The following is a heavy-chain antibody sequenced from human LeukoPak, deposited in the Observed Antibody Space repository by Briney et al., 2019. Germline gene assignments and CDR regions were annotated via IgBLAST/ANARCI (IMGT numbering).Heavy chain of an antibody. J-gene: IGHJ4*02. D-gene: IGHD6-13*01. V-gene: IGHV4-59*01. Sequence: SETLSLTCTVSGASISSYYWTWIRQPPGKGLEWIGYINYSGGTTYNPSLKSRVTIAVDTSKNQVSLKLSSVTAADTAIYYCARAVAAAGRVDSWGRGTLVTVSS. CDR2: INYSGGT. CDR1: GASISSYY. CDR3: ARAVAAAGRVDS.